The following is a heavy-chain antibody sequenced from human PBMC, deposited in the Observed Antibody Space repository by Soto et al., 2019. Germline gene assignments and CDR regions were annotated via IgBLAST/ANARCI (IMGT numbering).Heavy chain of an antibody. CDR2: IIPIFGTP. CDR3: ARDRDDYCSGNYYTRIDC. Sequence: QVQLVQSGAEVKKPGSSVKVSCKASGGIFSTYAISWLRQAPGQGLEWMGGIIPIFGTPNYAQRFQGRVTITADESTSTAYRELSRLRSEDTAVYYCARDRDDYCSGNYYTRIDCWGQGTLVTVSS. CDR1: GGIFSTYA. D-gene: IGHD3-10*01. V-gene: IGHV1-69*01. J-gene: IGHJ4*02.